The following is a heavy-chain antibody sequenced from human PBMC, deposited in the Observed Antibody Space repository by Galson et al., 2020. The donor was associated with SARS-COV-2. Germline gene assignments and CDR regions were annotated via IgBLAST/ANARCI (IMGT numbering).Heavy chain of an antibody. V-gene: IGHV3-53*01. CDR1: GFTVSSNY. CDR3: ARHRGYFDWLLAHPGGYFDY. J-gene: IGHJ4*02. D-gene: IGHD3-9*01. CDR2: IYSGVST. Sequence: GGSLRLSCAASGFTVSSNYMSWVRQAPGKGLEWVSVIYSGVSTYYADTVKGRFTISRDNSKNTLYLQMNSLRAEDTAVYYCARHRGYFDWLLAHPGGYFDYWGQGTLVTVSS.